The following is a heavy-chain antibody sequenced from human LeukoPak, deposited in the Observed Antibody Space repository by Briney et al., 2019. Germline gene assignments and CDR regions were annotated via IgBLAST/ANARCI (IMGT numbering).Heavy chain of an antibody. Sequence: SGTTLVKPTQPLTLNCTFSGFSLRTSGVVVAYIRQPPGKALDWLTLIYWDDDKHYSQSLKSRLTITKDTSKNQVVLTMTNMDPVDTATYYCARQGGDYGVGAFDIWGQGTMVTVSS. D-gene: IGHD4-17*01. V-gene: IGHV2-5*02. CDR2: IYWDDDK. CDR3: ARQGGDYGVGAFDI. CDR1: GFSLRTSGVV. J-gene: IGHJ3*02.